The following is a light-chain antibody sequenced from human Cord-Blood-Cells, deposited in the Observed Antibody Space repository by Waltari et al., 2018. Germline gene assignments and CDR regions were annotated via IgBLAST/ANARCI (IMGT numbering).Light chain of an antibody. CDR3: CSYAGSSTWV. Sequence: QSALTPPASVSGSPGQSITISCPGTSSDVGRYNLFSWYQQHPGKAPKLRIYEGSKRPSGVSNRFSGSKSGNTASLTISGLQAEDEADYYCCSYAGSSTWVFGGGTKLTVL. V-gene: IGLV2-23*01. CDR2: EGS. J-gene: IGLJ3*02. CDR1: SSDVGRYNL.